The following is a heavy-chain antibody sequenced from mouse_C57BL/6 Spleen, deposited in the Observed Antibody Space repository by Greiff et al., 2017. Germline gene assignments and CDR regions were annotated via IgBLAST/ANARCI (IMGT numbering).Heavy chain of an antibody. V-gene: IGHV1-54*01. J-gene: IGHJ3*01. CDR2: INPGSGGT. CDR1: GYAFTNYL. Sequence: QVQLKQSGAELVRPGTSVKVSCKASGYAFTNYLIEWVKQRPGQGLEWIGVINPGSGGTNYNEKFKGKATLTADKSSSTAYMQLSSLTSEDSAVYFCARGGRMVLFAYWGQGTLVTVSA. D-gene: IGHD2-10*02. CDR3: ARGGRMVLFAY.